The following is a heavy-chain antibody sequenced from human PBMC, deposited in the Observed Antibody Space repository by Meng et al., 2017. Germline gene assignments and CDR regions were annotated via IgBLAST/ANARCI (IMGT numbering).Heavy chain of an antibody. J-gene: IGHJ4*02. CDR2: ISYDGSNK. CDR1: GLTFSTYA. Sequence: GGSLRLSCAASGLTFSTYAMHWVRQAPGKGLEWVAVISYDGSNKHYADSVKGRFTISRDNSQNTLYLQMTSLRAEDTAVYYCARDSYSSGWTFDYWGQVTLVTVSS. CDR3: ARDSYSSGWTFDY. D-gene: IGHD6-19*01. V-gene: IGHV3-30*04.